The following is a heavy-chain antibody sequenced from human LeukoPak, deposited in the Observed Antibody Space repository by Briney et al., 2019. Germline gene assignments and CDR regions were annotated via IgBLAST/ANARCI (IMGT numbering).Heavy chain of an antibody. D-gene: IGHD2-8*01. J-gene: IGHJ4*02. CDR1: GFTFSSYS. V-gene: IGHV3-21*01. CDR2: ISSSSSYI. Sequence: GGSLRLSCAASGFTFSSYSMNWVRQAPGKGLEWVSSISSSSSYIYYADSVKGRFTISRDNAKNSLYLQMNSLRAEDTAVYYCAGEGYCTNGVCYTSFFDYRGQGTLVTVSS. CDR3: AGEGYCTNGVCYTSFFDY.